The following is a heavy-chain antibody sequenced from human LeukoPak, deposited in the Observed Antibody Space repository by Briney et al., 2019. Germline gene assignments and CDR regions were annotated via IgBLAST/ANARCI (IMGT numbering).Heavy chain of an antibody. CDR2: TSGSGGST. J-gene: IGHJ4*02. CDR1: GFTFRSYG. D-gene: IGHD3-10*01. CDR3: AKVTYGSGTYGAFDY. V-gene: IGHV3-23*01. Sequence: GGSLRLSCAASGFTFRSYGMSWVRQAPGKGLEWVSATSGSGGSTYYADSVKGRFTISRDNSKNTLYLQMNSLRAEDTAVYYCAKVTYGSGTYGAFDYWGQGTLVTVSS.